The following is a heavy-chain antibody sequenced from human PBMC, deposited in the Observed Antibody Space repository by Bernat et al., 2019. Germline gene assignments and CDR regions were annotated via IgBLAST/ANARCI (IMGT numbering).Heavy chain of an antibody. CDR3: TVARGDNH. J-gene: IGHJ4*02. D-gene: IGHD5-24*01. CDR1: EFTFGTYW. Sequence: EVQLVQSGGDLVQPGGSLRLSCAASEFTFGTYWMSWLRLAPGKGLEWVALINQDGSGKFYADSVKGRFTISRDNAENSPLLQMNSLGVEDTAMYYCTVARGDNHWGQGTLVTVSS. CDR2: INQDGSGK. V-gene: IGHV3-7*03.